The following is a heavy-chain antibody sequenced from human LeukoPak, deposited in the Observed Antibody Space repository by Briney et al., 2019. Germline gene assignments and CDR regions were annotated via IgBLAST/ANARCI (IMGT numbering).Heavy chain of an antibody. CDR3: ARDLGIVVVPAAISGRYYGMDV. CDR1: GFTFSSYA. D-gene: IGHD2-2*03. J-gene: IGHJ6*02. V-gene: IGHV3-30-3*01. Sequence: GGSLRLSCAASGFTFSSYAMSWVRQAPGKGLEWVAVISYDGSNKYYADSVKGRFTISRDNSKNTLYLQMNSLRAEDTAVYYCARDLGIVVVPAAISGRYYGMDVWGQGTTVTASS. CDR2: ISYDGSNK.